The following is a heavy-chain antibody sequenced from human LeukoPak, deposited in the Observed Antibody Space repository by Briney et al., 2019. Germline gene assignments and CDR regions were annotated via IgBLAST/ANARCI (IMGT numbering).Heavy chain of an antibody. Sequence: GGSLRLSCAASGFTFSSYEMNWVRQAPGKGLEWVSYISSSGSTIYYADSVKGRFTISRDNAKNSLYLQMNSLRAEDTAVYYCARVCIGDYPSYYYYMDVWGKGTTVTISS. CDR2: ISSSGSTI. CDR3: ARVCIGDYPSYYYYMDV. J-gene: IGHJ6*03. V-gene: IGHV3-48*03. CDR1: GFTFSSYE. D-gene: IGHD4-17*01.